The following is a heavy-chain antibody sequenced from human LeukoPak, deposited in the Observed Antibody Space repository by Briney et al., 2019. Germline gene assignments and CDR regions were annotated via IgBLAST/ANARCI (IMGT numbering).Heavy chain of an antibody. D-gene: IGHD5-12*01. CDR1: GGSISSGSYY. J-gene: IGHJ6*03. CDR2: IYTSGST. Sequence: PSETLSLTCTVSGGSISSGSYYRSWIRQPAGKGLEWIGRIYTSGSTNYNPSFKSRVTISIDTSKNQFSLKLSSVTAADTAVYYCAKYSGYDRGTYYYYYMDVWGKGTTVTVSS. V-gene: IGHV4-61*02. CDR3: AKYSGYDRGTYYYYYMDV.